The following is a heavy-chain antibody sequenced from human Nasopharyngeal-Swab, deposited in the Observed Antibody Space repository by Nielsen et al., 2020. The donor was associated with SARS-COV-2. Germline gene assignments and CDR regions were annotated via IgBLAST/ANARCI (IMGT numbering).Heavy chain of an antibody. CDR3: ARDGLTYYDILTGHSWFDP. CDR1: GFTFSSFG. J-gene: IGHJ5*02. V-gene: IGHV3-30*03. Sequence: GESLKISCAASGFTFSSFGMHWVRQAPGKGLEWVAFIAHDASNEYYGDSVKGRFSISRDSSKNTLYLQMDSLRGEDTAVYYCARDGLTYYDILTGHSWFDPWGQGTLVTVSS. D-gene: IGHD3-9*01. CDR2: IAHDASNE.